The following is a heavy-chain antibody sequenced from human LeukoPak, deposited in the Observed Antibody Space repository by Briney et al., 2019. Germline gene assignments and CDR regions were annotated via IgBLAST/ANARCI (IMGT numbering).Heavy chain of an antibody. Sequence: KPSETLSLTCTVSGGSISSYYWSWIRQPPGKGLEWIGYIYYSGSTNYNPSLKSRVIIPVDTSKNQFSLKLSSVTAADTAVYYCARRSALRYFDWYFDYWGQGTLVTVSS. CDR2: IYYSGST. CDR3: ARRSALRYFDWYFDY. CDR1: GGSISSYY. D-gene: IGHD3-9*01. V-gene: IGHV4-59*08. J-gene: IGHJ4*02.